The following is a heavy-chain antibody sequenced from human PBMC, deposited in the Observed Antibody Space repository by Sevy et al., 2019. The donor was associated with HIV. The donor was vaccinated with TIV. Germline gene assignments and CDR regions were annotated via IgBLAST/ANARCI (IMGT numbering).Heavy chain of an antibody. CDR3: VREGAPYRNIRYCSGNNCFYNWFDP. D-gene: IGHD2-15*01. J-gene: IGHJ5*02. CDR1: GFTFNDYA. V-gene: IGHV3-30-3*01. CDR2: ISSDGDNT. Sequence: GGSLRLSCAASGFTFNDYALHWVRQAPGKGLEWVAIISSDGDNTYYAHTVKGRFTISRDNSKNRVYLQMNRLRAEDTAFYYCVREGAPYRNIRYCSGNNCFYNWFDPWGQGTLVTVSS.